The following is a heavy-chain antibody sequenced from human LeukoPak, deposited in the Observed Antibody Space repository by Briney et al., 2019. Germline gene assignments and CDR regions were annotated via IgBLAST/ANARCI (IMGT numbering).Heavy chain of an antibody. CDR1: GFTVSSNH. Sequence: GGSLRLSCAASGFTVSSNHVSWVRRAPGKGLQWVSLICSGGSTNYADSVKGRFIISRDNSKNTLYLQMNSLRAEDTAIYYCARNPGWFDYWGQGTLVTVSS. CDR2: ICSGGST. CDR3: ARNPGWFDY. V-gene: IGHV3-66*01. D-gene: IGHD2-15*01. J-gene: IGHJ4*02.